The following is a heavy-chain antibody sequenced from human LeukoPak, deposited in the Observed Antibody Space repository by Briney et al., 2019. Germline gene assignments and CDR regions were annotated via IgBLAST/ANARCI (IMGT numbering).Heavy chain of an antibody. CDR1: GFTFSNYW. J-gene: IGHJ4*02. CDR2: IKQDGSEE. V-gene: IGHV3-7*01. Sequence: GGSLRLSCAASGFTFSNYWMSWVRQAPGKGLEWVANIKQDGSEEYYVGSVKGRFTISRDNAKNSLYLQMNSLRAEDTAVYYCATNRWLGEPDYWGQGTLVTVSS. D-gene: IGHD3-10*01. CDR3: ATNRWLGEPDY.